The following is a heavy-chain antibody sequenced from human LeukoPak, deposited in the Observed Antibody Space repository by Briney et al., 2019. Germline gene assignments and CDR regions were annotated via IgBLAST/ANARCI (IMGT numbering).Heavy chain of an antibody. CDR3: ARHGDVWYFDL. J-gene: IGHJ2*01. CDR2: IYYSGST. CDR1: GFTISSYY. Sequence: PSETLSLTCTVSGFTISSYYWSWIRQPPGKGLEWIWYIYYSGSTNYNPSLKSRVTISVDTSKNQFSLKQSSVTAADTAVYYCARHGDVWYFDLWGRGTLVTVSS. D-gene: IGHD2-21*02. V-gene: IGHV4-59*08.